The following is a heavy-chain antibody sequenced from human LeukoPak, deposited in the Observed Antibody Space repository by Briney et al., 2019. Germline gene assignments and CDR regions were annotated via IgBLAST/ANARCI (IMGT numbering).Heavy chain of an antibody. V-gene: IGHV4-34*01. D-gene: IGHD3-22*01. J-gene: IGHJ5*02. CDR2: INHSGST. Sequence: NSSETLSLTCAVYGGSFSGYYWSWIRQPPGKGLEWIGEINHSGSTNYNPSLKSRVTISVDTSKNQFSLKLSSVTAADTAVYYCARATYYYDSSGYYYVGWFDPWGQGTLVTVSS. CDR3: ARATYYYDSSGYYYVGWFDP. CDR1: GGSFSGYY.